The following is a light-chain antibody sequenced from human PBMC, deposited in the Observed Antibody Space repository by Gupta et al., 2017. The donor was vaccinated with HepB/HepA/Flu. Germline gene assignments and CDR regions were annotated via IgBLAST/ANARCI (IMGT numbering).Light chain of an antibody. CDR3: QVWDNSSDHPVI. CDR2: YDS. J-gene: IGLJ2*01. V-gene: IGLV3-21*04. Sequence: YVLTQPPSGSGAAGQPARIPGGGNNIGGKSVHWYQQKPGQAPLLVINYDSDRPSGIPERFSGSNSGNTATLTISWVEAGDEADYYCQVWDNSSDHPVIFGGGTTLTVL. CDR1: NIGGKS.